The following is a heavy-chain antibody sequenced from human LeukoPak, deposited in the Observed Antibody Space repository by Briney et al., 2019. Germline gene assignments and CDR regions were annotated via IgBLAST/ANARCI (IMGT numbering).Heavy chain of an antibody. CDR1: GFTFSSYA. CDR2: ISYDGSNK. Sequence: GRSLRLSCAASGFTFSSYAMHWVRQAPGKGLEWVAVISYDGSNKYYPESVKGRFTISRDNSKNTLYLQMNSLGGEETDVYYCARGRGYSGYDYDWWGQGSLVTVSS. CDR3: ARGRGYSGYDYDW. J-gene: IGHJ4*02. D-gene: IGHD5-12*01. V-gene: IGHV3-30*04.